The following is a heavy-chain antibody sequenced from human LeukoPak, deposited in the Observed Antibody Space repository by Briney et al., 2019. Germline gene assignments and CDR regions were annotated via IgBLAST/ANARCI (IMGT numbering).Heavy chain of an antibody. CDR2: INHNGNVN. V-gene: IGHV3-7*01. J-gene: IGHJ4*02. D-gene: IGHD3-10*01. CDR1: GFTFSSYW. CDR3: ARAGSHYYFDY. Sequence: GGSLRLSCAASGFTFSSYWMNWARQAPGKGLEWVASINHNGNVNHYVDSVKGRFTISKNSAKNSLYLQMNSLRAEDTAVYYCARAGSHYYFDYWGQGTLVTVSS.